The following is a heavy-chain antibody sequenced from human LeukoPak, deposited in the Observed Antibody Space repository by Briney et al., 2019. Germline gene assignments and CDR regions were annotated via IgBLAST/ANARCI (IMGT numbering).Heavy chain of an antibody. Sequence: TGGSLRLSCAASGFTFSSYGMSWVRQAPGKGLEWVANIKQDGSEKYYVDSVKGRFTISRDNAKNSLYLQMNSLRAEDTAVYYCARPGPNVDTAMGPLDYWGQGTLVTVSS. D-gene: IGHD5-18*01. CDR2: IKQDGSEK. V-gene: IGHV3-7*01. CDR3: ARPGPNVDTAMGPLDY. J-gene: IGHJ4*02. CDR1: GFTFSSYG.